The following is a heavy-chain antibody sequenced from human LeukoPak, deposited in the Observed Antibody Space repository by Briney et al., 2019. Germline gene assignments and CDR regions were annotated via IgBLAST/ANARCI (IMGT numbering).Heavy chain of an antibody. CDR1: GFIFDNFA. CDR3: ARVYSSSWGEYFQH. CDR2: ISSSSSYI. J-gene: IGHJ1*01. D-gene: IGHD6-13*01. Sequence: GGSLRLSCAASGFIFDNFAMHWVRQAPRKGLEWVSSISSSSSYIYYADSVKGRFTISRDNAKNSLYLQMNSLRAEDTAVYYCARVYSSSWGEYFQHWGQGTLVTVSS. V-gene: IGHV3-21*01.